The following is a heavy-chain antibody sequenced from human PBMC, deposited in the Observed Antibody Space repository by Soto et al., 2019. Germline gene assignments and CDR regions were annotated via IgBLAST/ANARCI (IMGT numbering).Heavy chain of an antibody. CDR2: INPKSGGT. CDR3: ARDLAKGGGSAGFDY. V-gene: IGHV1-2*02. D-gene: IGHD1-26*01. J-gene: IGHJ4*02. CDR1: GYTFTVYY. Sequence: ASVRVSCKSSGYTFTVYYMHWVLQAPGQGLEWMGWINPKSGGTMYPQKFQGRVTMPWDTSISTAYMALTRLRSDDTAVYYCARDLAKGGGSAGFDYWGQGTLVTVSS.